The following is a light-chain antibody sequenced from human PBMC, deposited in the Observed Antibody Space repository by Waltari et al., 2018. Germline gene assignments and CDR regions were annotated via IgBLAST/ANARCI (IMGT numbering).Light chain of an antibody. CDR3: TSQALDGVVL. CDR2: DVT. J-gene: IGLJ3*02. V-gene: IGLV2-14*01. Sequence: QSALTQPASVSGSPGPSITIPCTGIGSAIDDSGFVSRYQHHPGKAPRIIIYDVTNRPSGIADRFSASKSANTAALTTSGLQPEDEGDYYCTSQALDGVVLFGGGTQVTVL. CDR1: GSAIDDSGF.